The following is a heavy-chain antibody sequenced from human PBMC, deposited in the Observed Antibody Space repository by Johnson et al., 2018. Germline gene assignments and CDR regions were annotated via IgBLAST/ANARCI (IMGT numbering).Heavy chain of an antibody. CDR1: GFTFSSYA. Sequence: VQLVESGGGLVQPGGSLRLSCAASGFTFSSYAMSWVRQAPGKGLEWVSAISGSGGSTYYADSVKGRFTISRDNAKTSLDLQMNSLRTEETCFYYCVRDLGRYDFWSGYYKSNYYYGMDVWGQGTTVTVSS. J-gene: IGHJ6*02. CDR2: ISGSGGST. CDR3: VRDLGRYDFWSGYYKSNYYYGMDV. D-gene: IGHD3-3*01. V-gene: IGHV3-23*04.